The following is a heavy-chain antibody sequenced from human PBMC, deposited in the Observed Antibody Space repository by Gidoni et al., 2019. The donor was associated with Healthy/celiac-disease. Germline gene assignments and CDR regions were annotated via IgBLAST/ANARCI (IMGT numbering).Heavy chain of an antibody. CDR2: ICYDGSNK. D-gene: IGHD2-8*01. V-gene: IGHV3-33*01. CDR3: ARGMRALQPYFTYYYMDV. Sequence: QVTLVASGGGVVQPGRSLRLSCAASGFTFSSYGLHWVRQAPGKGLEWGAVICYDGSNKYDADSVKGRFTISRDNSKNTLYLQMNSLRAEDTAVYYCARGMRALQPYFTYYYMDVWGKGTTVTVSS. CDR1: GFTFSSYG. J-gene: IGHJ6*03.